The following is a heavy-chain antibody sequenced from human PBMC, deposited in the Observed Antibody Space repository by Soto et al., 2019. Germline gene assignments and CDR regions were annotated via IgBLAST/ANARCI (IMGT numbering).Heavy chain of an antibody. CDR2: ISGSGGST. Sequence: PGGSLRLSCAASGFTFSSYAMSWVRQAPGKGLEWVSAISGSGGSTYYADSVKGRFTISRDNSKNTLYLQMNSLRAEDTAVYYCAKDQSVNYPVPVYLFDYWGQGTLVTVSS. CDR1: GFTFSSYA. D-gene: IGHD2-2*01. CDR3: AKDQSVNYPVPVYLFDY. V-gene: IGHV3-23*01. J-gene: IGHJ4*02.